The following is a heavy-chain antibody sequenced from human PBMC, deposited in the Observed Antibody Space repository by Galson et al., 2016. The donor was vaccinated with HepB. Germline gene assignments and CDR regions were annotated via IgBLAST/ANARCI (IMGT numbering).Heavy chain of an antibody. CDR3: ARAVGQDSFDS. V-gene: IGHV4-31*03. CDR1: GGSTISGGYY. D-gene: IGHD4-23*01. CDR2: INYSGST. Sequence: TLSLTCTVSGGSTISGGYYWSWIRQHPGKGLEWIGYINYSGSTYYNPSLKSRVSLSVDTSKNQFSLKLTSVTAADTAVYYCARAVGQDSFDSWGQGTLVTVSS. J-gene: IGHJ4*02.